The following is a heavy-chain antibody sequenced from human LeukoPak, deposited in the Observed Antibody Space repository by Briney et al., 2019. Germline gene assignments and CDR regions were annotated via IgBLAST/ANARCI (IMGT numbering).Heavy chain of an antibody. J-gene: IGHJ4*02. V-gene: IGHV1-69*06. D-gene: IGHD3-10*01. CDR1: GGTFSSYA. CDR2: IIPIFGTA. CDR3: ASGSGLLSKSPDY. Sequence: VASVKVSCKASGGTFSSYAISWVRQAPGQGLEWMGGIIPIFGTANYAQKFQGRVTITADKSTSTAYMELSSLRSEDTAVYYCASGSGLLSKSPDYWGQGTLVTVSS.